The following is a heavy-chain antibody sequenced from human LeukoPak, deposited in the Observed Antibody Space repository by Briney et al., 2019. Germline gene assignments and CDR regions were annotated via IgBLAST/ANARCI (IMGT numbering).Heavy chain of an antibody. CDR2: IRSTGGTT. Sequence: GRSLRLSCAASGFTFTSLGMSWVRHAPEKGLEWVSAIRSTGGTTFYADSVKGRFTISRDTSKNTPYLQMNSLRAEDTAIYSCAKNGDRGAYCSGGTCYPYYYYNMDVWGKGTTVTISS. D-gene: IGHD2-15*01. J-gene: IGHJ6*03. CDR3: AKNGDRGAYCSGGTCYPYYYYNMDV. CDR1: GFTFTSLG. V-gene: IGHV3-23*01.